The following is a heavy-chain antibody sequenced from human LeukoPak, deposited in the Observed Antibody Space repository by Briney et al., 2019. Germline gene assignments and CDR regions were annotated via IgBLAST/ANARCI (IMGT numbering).Heavy chain of an antibody. J-gene: IGHJ4*02. Sequence: SVKVSCKASGGTFSSYAISWVRQAPGQGLEWMGGIIPIFGTANYAQKFQGRVTITADESTSTAYMELSSLRSEDTAVYYCARGHVVGPGYSSGWYLDYWGQGTLVTVSS. CDR3: ARGHVVGPGYSSGWYLDY. D-gene: IGHD6-19*01. CDR2: IIPIFGTA. CDR1: GGTFSSYA. V-gene: IGHV1-69*01.